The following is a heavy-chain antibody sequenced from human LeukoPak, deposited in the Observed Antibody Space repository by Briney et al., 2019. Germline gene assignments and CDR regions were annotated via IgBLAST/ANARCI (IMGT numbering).Heavy chain of an antibody. CDR2: IKQDGSEK. D-gene: IGHD6-6*01. J-gene: IGHJ6*03. CDR1: GFTFSSYE. V-gene: IGHV3-7*01. Sequence: GGSLRLSCAASGFTFSSYEMNWVRQAPGKGLEWVANIKQDGSEKYYVDSVKGRFTISRDNAKNSLYLQMNSLRAEDTAVYYCARSAFSGSSSYHYYYMDVWGKGTTATVSS. CDR3: ARSAFSGSSSYHYYYMDV.